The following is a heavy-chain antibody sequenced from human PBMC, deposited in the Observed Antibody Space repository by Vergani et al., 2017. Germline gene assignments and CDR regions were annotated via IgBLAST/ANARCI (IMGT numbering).Heavy chain of an antibody. J-gene: IGHJ6*03. CDR2: IYYSGST. CDR3: ARGATRYYYYYMDV. Sequence: QVQLQESGPGLVKPSETLSLTCTVSGGSISSYYWSWIRQPPGKGLEWIGYIYYSGSTNYNPSLKSRVTISVDTSKNQFSLKLSSVTAADTAVYYWARGATRYYYYYMDVWGKGSTVTVSS. D-gene: IGHD2-15*01. CDR1: GGSISSYY. V-gene: IGHV4-59*01.